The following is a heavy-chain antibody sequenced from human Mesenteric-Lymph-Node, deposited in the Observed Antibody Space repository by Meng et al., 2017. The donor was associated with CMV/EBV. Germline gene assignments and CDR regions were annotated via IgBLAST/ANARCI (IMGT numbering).Heavy chain of an antibody. Sequence: GGSLRLSCAASGFTFSSYSMNWVRQAPGKGLEWVSSISSSSSYIYYADSVKGRFTISRDNAKNSLYLQMNSLRAEDTAVYYCARDIAPRATIFGVEYDYWGQGTLVTVS. V-gene: IGHV3-21*01. CDR2: ISSSSSYI. D-gene: IGHD3-3*01. J-gene: IGHJ4*02. CDR3: ARDIAPRATIFGVEYDY. CDR1: GFTFSSYS.